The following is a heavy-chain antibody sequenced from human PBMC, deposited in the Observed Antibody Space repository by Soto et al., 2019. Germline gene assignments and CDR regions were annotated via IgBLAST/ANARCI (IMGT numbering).Heavy chain of an antibody. D-gene: IGHD3-3*01. V-gene: IGHV3-30-3*01. CDR2: ISYDGSNK. CDR1: GFTFSSYA. CDR3: ARDGRTYYDFWSGLNWFDP. Sequence: QVQLVESGGGVVQPGRSLRLSCAASGFTFSSYAMHWLRQAPGKGLEWVAVISYDGSNKYYADSVKGRFTISRDNSKNPLYLQMNSLSAEDTAVYYCARDGRTYYDFWSGLNWFDPWGQGTLGTVSS. J-gene: IGHJ5*02.